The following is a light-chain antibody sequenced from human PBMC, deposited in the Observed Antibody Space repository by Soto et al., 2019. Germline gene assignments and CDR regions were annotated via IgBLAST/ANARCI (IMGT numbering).Light chain of an antibody. Sequence: EIVLTQSPGTLSLSPGERATLSCRASQSVSSSYLAWYQQKPGQAPRLLIYAASTRATGIPARFSGSGSGTEFTLTISSLQSEDFAVYYGQQYNNWPLTFGGGTKVDI. V-gene: IGKV3-15*01. J-gene: IGKJ4*01. CDR3: QQYNNWPLT. CDR2: AAS. CDR1: QSVSSSY.